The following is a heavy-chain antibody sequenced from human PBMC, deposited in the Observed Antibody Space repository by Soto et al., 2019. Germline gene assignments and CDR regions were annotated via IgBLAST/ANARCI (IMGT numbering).Heavy chain of an antibody. V-gene: IGHV3-23*01. CDR3: ASGRYFDNPILIDY. J-gene: IGHJ4*02. D-gene: IGHD3-9*01. CDR2: ISGSGGST. CDR1: GFTFSSYA. Sequence: PGGSLRLSCAASGFTFSSYAMSWVRQAPGKGLEWVSAISGSGGSTYYADSVKGRFTISRDNSKNTLYLQMNSLRAEDTALYFCASGRYFDNPILIDYWGQGTLVTVSS.